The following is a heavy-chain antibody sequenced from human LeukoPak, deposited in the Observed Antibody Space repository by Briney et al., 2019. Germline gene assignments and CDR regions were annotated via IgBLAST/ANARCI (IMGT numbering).Heavy chain of an antibody. J-gene: IGHJ6*02. CDR2: VYYNGIT. CDR1: GVSINTYF. CDR3: ARARGIAAAGYYYYGMDV. Sequence: SETLSLTCTVSGVSINTYFWSWIRQPPGKGLEWIGYVYYNGITNYNPSLQSRVSISLDTSKNQFSLKLSSVTAADTAVYYCARARGIAAAGYYYYGMDVWGQGTTVTVSS. V-gene: IGHV4-59*01. D-gene: IGHD6-13*01.